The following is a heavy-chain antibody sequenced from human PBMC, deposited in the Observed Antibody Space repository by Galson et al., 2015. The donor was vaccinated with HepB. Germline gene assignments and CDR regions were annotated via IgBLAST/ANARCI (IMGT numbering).Heavy chain of an antibody. CDR2: ISSSSSTI. Sequence: SLRLSCAASGFTFSSYSMNWVRQAPGKGLEWVSYISSSSSTIYYADSVKGRFTISRDNAKNSLYLQMNSLRAEDTAVYYCARDHMVREEGFDYWGQGTLVTVSS. CDR3: ARDHMVREEGFDY. CDR1: GFTFSSYS. J-gene: IGHJ4*02. D-gene: IGHD3-10*01. V-gene: IGHV3-48*01.